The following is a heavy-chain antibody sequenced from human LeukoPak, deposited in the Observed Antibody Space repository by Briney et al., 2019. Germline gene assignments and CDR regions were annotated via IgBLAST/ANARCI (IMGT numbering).Heavy chain of an antibody. J-gene: IGHJ4*02. CDR1: GFTFNTYT. V-gene: IGHV3-48*01. CDR2: ISGSSGII. Sequence: PGGSLRLSCAASGFTFNTYTMNWVRQAPGKGLEWVSYISGSSGIIDYADSVRGRFTISRDNAKNSLYLQMNSLRAEDTAVYYCAREYCSSTTCYYYFDYWGQGTLVTVSS. D-gene: IGHD2-2*01. CDR3: AREYCSSTTCYYYFDY.